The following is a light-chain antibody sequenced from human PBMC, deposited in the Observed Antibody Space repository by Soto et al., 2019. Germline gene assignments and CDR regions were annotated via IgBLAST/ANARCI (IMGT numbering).Light chain of an antibody. V-gene: IGKV2-30*01. CDR1: QSLVFSNGSTL. Sequence: DVVLTQSPLSLPVTLGQSASISCRSSQSLVFSNGSTLLSWFHQRPGQSPRRLIYKVSNRDSGVPNKFTGRGSGTDFTLKISRVEAEDVGFYYCMQGTHWRYSFGQGTKLEIK. CDR2: KVS. CDR3: MQGTHWRYS. J-gene: IGKJ2*01.